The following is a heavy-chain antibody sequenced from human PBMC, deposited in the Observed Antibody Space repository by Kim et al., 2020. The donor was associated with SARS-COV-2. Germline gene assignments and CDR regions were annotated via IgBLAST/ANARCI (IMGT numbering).Heavy chain of an antibody. CDR2: IIPIFGTA. D-gene: IGHD2-15*01. CDR3: ARAYVVVVAATWGGLGN. CDR1: GGTFSSYA. J-gene: IGHJ4*02. Sequence: SVKVSCKASGGTFSSYAISWVRQAPGQGLEWMGGIIPIFGTANYAQKFQGRVTITADESTSTAYMELSSLRSEDTAVYYCARAYVVVVAATWGGLGNWGQGTLVTVS. V-gene: IGHV1-69*13.